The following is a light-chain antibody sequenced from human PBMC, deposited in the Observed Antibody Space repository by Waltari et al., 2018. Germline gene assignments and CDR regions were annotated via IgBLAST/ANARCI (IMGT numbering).Light chain of an antibody. CDR2: GAS. Sequence: DIQMTQSPSSLSASVGDRVTITCRASQSINTYLNWYQRKPGEAPKLLIYGASTLESGVTSRFSGSGSGTDFTLNISSLQPEDFATYYCQQGYRIPLAFGPGAKVEMK. CDR3: QQGYRIPLA. V-gene: IGKV1-39*01. J-gene: IGKJ3*01. CDR1: QSINTY.